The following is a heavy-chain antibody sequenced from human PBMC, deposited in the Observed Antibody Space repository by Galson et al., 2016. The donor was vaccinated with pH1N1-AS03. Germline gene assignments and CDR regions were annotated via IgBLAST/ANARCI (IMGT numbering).Heavy chain of an antibody. J-gene: IGHJ6*02. CDR2: IYPADSST. D-gene: IGHD3-3*01. V-gene: IGHV5-51*01. Sequence: QSGAEVKKPGESLKISCKVSGYTFSNHWIGWVRQMPGKGLEWMGIIYPADSSTTYSPSFHGQVTISADQSISTAYLQWSSLRASDTAMDFCARQQDGRGSGLEWLFWYGMDVWGQGTTVIVSS. CDR3: ARQQDGRGSGLEWLFWYGMDV. CDR1: GYTFSNHW.